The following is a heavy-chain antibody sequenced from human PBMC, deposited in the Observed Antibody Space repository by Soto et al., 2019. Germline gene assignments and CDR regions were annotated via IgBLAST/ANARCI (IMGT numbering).Heavy chain of an antibody. Sequence: PVGSLRLSCAASGFTFSSYAMTWVRQAPGKGLEWVSSISGSGDYTYFADSVKGRFTISRDNSKDTLYLQMSSLRVEDTAVYYCEKDSRSHPQGWFDPWGQGTLVTVSS. J-gene: IGHJ5*02. CDR1: GFTFSSYA. V-gene: IGHV3-23*01. D-gene: IGHD2-15*01. CDR2: ISGSGDYT. CDR3: EKDSRSHPQGWFDP.